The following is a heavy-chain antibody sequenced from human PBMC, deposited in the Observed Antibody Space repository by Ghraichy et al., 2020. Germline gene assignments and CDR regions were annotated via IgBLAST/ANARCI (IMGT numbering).Heavy chain of an antibody. D-gene: IGHD6-13*01. J-gene: IGHJ1*01. Sequence: GGSLRLSCAASGFIVSNAWMSWVRQAPGKGLEWVGRIKSKIDGGTRDYAAPVKGRITISTDDSENTLYLQMDSLKIEDTAVYFCTTDSGSGGQAEYFQNWGQGTLLTVSS. CDR3: TTDSGSGGQAEYFQN. CDR1: GFIVSNAW. V-gene: IGHV3-15*01. CDR2: IKSKIDGGTR.